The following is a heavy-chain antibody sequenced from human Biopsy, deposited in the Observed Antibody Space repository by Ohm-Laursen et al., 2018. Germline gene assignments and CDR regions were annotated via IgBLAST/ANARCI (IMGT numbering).Heavy chain of an antibody. CDR2: ISANGATS. Sequence: SLRLSCAASGFTYTTFAMSWVRQAPGKGPEWVSTISANGATSYYADSVKGRFTISRDNSKNTLYLQMNSVRADDTAIYYCAKGGSITIFGVVINNCFDFWGQGTRVTVSS. D-gene: IGHD3-3*01. CDR1: GFTYTTFA. J-gene: IGHJ5*01. V-gene: IGHV3-23*01. CDR3: AKGGSITIFGVVINNCFDF.